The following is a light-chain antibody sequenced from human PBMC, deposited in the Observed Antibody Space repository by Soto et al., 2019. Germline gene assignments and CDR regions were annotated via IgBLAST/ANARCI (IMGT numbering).Light chain of an antibody. J-gene: IGKJ2*01. V-gene: IGKV1-12*01. CDR1: QDISTW. Sequence: DIQMTQSPSFVSASVGDRVTITCRASQDISTWLAWYQQKPGRDPNLLIYTASSLQSGVPSRFSGSGSGTDFTLTISSLQSEDFANYYCQQANSFPYTFGQGTKLEIK. CDR2: TAS. CDR3: QQANSFPYT.